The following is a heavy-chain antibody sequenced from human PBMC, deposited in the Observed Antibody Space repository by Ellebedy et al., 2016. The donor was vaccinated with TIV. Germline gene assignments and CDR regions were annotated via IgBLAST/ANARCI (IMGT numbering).Heavy chain of an antibody. Sequence: AASVKVSCKASGCTFSRYAISWVRQAPGQRLEWMGRIIPILGIANYAQKFQGRVTITADKSTSTAYMELSSLRSEDTAVYYWARKEAVAGQYYYYGMDVWGQGTTVTVSS. CDR1: GCTFSRYA. CDR3: ARKEAVAGQYYYYGMDV. CDR2: IIPILGIA. J-gene: IGHJ6*02. D-gene: IGHD6-19*01. V-gene: IGHV1-69*04.